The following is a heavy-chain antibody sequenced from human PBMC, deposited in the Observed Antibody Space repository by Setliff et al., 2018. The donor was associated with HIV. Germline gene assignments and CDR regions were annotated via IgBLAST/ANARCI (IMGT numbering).Heavy chain of an antibody. CDR1: GFDFSDYS. CDR3: ARAPGESQMLWAHYYHYYMDV. J-gene: IGHJ6*03. Sequence: PGGSLSLSCAASGFDFSDYSMNWVRQAPGKGLEWVSCITGGSGFIDYADSVKGRLTVSRDNAKNAVYLQMNSLRPEDTAVYYCARAPGESQMLWAHYYHYYMDVWGTGTTVTVSS. V-gene: IGHV3-21*01. D-gene: IGHD3-16*01. CDR2: ITGGSGFI.